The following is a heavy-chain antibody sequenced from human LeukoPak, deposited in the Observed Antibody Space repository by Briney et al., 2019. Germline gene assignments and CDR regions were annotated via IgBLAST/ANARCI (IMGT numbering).Heavy chain of an antibody. D-gene: IGHD3-3*01. J-gene: IGHJ6*02. CDR1: GGTFSSYA. CDR3: ASFSDSNYDFWSGYYAPLYYYYGMGV. CDR2: IIPILGIA. Sequence: SVTVSCKASGGTFSSYAISWVRQAPGQGLEWLGRIIPILGIANYAQKFQGRVTITADKSTSTAYMELSSLRSEDTAVYYCASFSDSNYDFWSGYYAPLYYYYGMGVWGQGTTVTVSS. V-gene: IGHV1-69*04.